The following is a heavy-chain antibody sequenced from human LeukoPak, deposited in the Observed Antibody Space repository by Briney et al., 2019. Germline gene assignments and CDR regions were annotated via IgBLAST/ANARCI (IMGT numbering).Heavy chain of an antibody. Sequence: PGGSLRLSCAASGFTFSSYAMSWVRQAPGQGLEWVSTVTGSGGSTFYADYVKGRFTISRDKSKNTLYLQMNSLRAEDTAVYHCAKMSDNSGYYYADFDYWGQGTLVTVSS. V-gene: IGHV3-23*01. CDR2: VTGSGGST. CDR1: GFTFSSYA. D-gene: IGHD3-22*01. CDR3: AKMSDNSGYYYADFDY. J-gene: IGHJ4*02.